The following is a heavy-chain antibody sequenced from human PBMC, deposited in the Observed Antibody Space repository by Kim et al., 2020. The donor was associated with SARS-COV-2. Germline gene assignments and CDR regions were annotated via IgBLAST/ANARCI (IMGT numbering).Heavy chain of an antibody. CDR1: GYTFTGYY. CDR3: ASGYDNSGYSTYYFDY. D-gene: IGHD3-22*01. CDR2: INPNSGGT. V-gene: IGHV1-2*06. J-gene: IGHJ4*02. Sequence: ASVKVSCKASGYTFTGYYMHWVRQAPGQGLEWMGRINPNSGGTNYAQKFQGRVTMTRDTSISTAYMELSRLRSDDTAVYYCASGYDNSGYSTYYFDYWGQGTLVTVSS.